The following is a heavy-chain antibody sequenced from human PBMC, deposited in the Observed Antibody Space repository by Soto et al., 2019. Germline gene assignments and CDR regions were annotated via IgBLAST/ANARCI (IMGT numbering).Heavy chain of an antibody. CDR3: AKEGSVAGRGYFDY. D-gene: IGHD6-19*01. CDR1: GFTFSKYD. V-gene: IGHV3-23*01. Sequence: EVQLLESGGGLVQPGGSLRLSCAASGFTFSKYDMSWVRQAPGKGLEWVSAITGSGGSTYYADSVKGRFTISRDNPKNALVLQMISLRAEDTAVYYCAKEGSVAGRGYFDYWGQGTLVTVSS. J-gene: IGHJ4*02. CDR2: ITGSGGST.